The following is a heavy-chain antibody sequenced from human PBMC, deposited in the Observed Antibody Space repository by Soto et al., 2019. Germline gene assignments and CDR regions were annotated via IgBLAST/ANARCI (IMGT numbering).Heavy chain of an antibody. V-gene: IGHV3-48*01. D-gene: IGHD5-18*01. CDR3: ARDQGYSHY. CDR1: GFTFSSYS. Sequence: QPGGSLRLSCAASGFTFSSYSMNWVRQTPGKGLEWLAYITIRTGNVHYADSVRGRFTISADIAENSVILQMNSLRAEDTAVYYCARDQGYSHYWGQGTLVTVSS. CDR2: ITIRTGNV. J-gene: IGHJ4*02.